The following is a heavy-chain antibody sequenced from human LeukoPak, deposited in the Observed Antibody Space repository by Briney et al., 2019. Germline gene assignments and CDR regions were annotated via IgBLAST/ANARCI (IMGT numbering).Heavy chain of an antibody. V-gene: IGHV3-53*01. CDR2: IYSGGST. CDR3: ARCYYDGSGFYYYFDY. Sequence: PGGSLRLSCAASGFTFSSNYMSWVRQAPGKGLEWVSLIYSGGSTYYTDSVKGRFTISRDNPKNTVFLQMGSLRGEDTAVYYCARCYYDGSGFYYYFDYWGQGTLVTVSS. CDR1: GFTFSSNY. D-gene: IGHD3-22*01. J-gene: IGHJ4*02.